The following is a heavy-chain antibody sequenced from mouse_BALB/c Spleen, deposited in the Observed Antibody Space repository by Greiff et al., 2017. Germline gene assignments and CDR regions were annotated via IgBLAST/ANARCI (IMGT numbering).Heavy chain of an antibody. D-gene: IGHD3-2*01. J-gene: IGHJ2*01. CDR2: IWAGGST. V-gene: IGHV2-9*02. CDR1: GFSLTSYG. CDR3: AREGQLGQYYFDY. Sequence: VQVVESGPGLVAPSQSLSITCTVSGFSLTSYGVHWVRQPPGKGLEWLGVIWAGGSTNYNSALMSRLSISKDNSKSQVFLKMNSLQTDDTAMYYCAREGQLGQYYFDYWGQGTTLTVSS.